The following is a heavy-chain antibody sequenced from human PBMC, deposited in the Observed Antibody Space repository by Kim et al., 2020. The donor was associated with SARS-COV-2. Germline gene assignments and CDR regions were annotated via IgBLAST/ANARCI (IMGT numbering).Heavy chain of an antibody. CDR3: ARARITMIVVVTYFDY. J-gene: IGHJ4*02. Sequence: SHQSRVTISVDTSKNQFSLKLSSVTAADTAVYYCARARITMIVVVTYFDYWGQGTLVTVSS. D-gene: IGHD3-22*01. V-gene: IGHV4-31*02.